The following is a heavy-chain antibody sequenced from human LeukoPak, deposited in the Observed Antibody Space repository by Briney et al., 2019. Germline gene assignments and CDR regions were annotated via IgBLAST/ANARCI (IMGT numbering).Heavy chain of an antibody. CDR1: GGSISSYY. J-gene: IGHJ4*02. D-gene: IGHD1-26*01. CDR2: IYYSGST. CDR3: ARVPSGSYYRGNYFDY. Sequence: PSETLSLTCTVSGGSISSYYWSWIRQPPGKGLERIGYIYYSGSTNYNPSLKSRVTISVDTSKNQFSLKLSSVTAADTAVYYCARVPSGSYYRGNYFDYWGQGTLVTVSS. V-gene: IGHV4-59*01.